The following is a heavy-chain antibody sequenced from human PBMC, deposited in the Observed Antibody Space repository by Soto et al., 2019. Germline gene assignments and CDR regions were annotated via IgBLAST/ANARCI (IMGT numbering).Heavy chain of an antibody. Sequence: ASVKGSCKGSGYTFTSYGSSWLRQAPGQGLEWMGWISAYNGNTNYAQKLQGRVTMTTDTSTSTAYMELRSLRSDDTAVYYCARDDKENDFWSGYYPYYYYGMDVWGQGTTVTVSS. CDR3: ARDDKENDFWSGYYPYYYYGMDV. CDR1: GYTFTSYG. D-gene: IGHD3-3*01. CDR2: ISAYNGNT. V-gene: IGHV1-18*01. J-gene: IGHJ6*02.